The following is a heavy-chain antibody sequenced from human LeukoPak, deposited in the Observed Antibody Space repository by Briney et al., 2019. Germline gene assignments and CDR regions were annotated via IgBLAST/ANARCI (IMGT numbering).Heavy chain of an antibody. V-gene: IGHV1-2*06. CDR2: INRNSGGA. CDR3: ARGYCSGGTCYLVENWLDP. D-gene: IGHD2-15*01. J-gene: IGHJ5*02. Sequence: ASVKVSCKASGYTLTAYYIYWVRQAPGQGLEWMGRINRNSGGADYAQNLQGRVSMTRDTSISTAYMELSRLRADDTAVYYCARGYCSGGTCYLVENWLDPWGQGTLVTVSS. CDR1: GYTLTAYY.